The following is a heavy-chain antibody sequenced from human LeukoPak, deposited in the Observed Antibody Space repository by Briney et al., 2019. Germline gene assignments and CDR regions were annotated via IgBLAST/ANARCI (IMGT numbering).Heavy chain of an antibody. CDR3: ARDMGWQQFDQ. V-gene: IGHV3-7*01. D-gene: IGHD5-24*01. J-gene: IGHJ4*02. CDR2: IKTDGTET. CDR1: RLTFSKYW. Sequence: GGSLRLSCVGSRLTFSKYWMTWVRQAPGKGLERVANIKTDGTETYYMESVRGRFTISRDNARNSLYLQMNSLTVEDTAVYYCARDMGWQQFDQWGQGTLVTVSS.